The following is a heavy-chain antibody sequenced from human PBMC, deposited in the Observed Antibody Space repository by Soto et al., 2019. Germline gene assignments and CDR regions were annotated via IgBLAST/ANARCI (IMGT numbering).Heavy chain of an antibody. J-gene: IGHJ3*02. CDR2: IYYSGST. CDR1: GGSISSGGYY. D-gene: IGHD6-25*01. CDR3: ARDGRSSGRAFDI. Sequence: QVQLQESGPGLVKPSQTLSLTCTVSGGSISSGGYYWSWIRQHPGKGLEWIGYIYYSGSTYYNPSPKSRVTISVDTSKNQFSLKLSSVTAADTAVYYCARDGRSSGRAFDIWGQGTMVTVSS. V-gene: IGHV4-31*03.